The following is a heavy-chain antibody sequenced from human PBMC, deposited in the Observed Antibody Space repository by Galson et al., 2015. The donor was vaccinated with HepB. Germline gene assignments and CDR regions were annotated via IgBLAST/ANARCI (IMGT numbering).Heavy chain of an antibody. CDR1: GFTFSDYY. J-gene: IGHJ6*02. CDR2: ISSSGDTT. D-gene: IGHD2-21*01. CDR3: ARSGCDTATCYGMDV. Sequence: SLRLSCAASGFTFSDYYMSWVRQALGKGLEWLSYISSSGDTTYYTDSVKGQFTISRDNAKNSLFLQMNSLRAEDTAVYYCARSGCDTATCYGMDVWGQGTTVTVSS. V-gene: IGHV3-11*01.